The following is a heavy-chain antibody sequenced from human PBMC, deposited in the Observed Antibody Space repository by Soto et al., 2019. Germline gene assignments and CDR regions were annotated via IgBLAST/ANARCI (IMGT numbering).Heavy chain of an antibody. Sequence: SDTLSLTCTVSGGSIRSNYYYWRWLRQPPGKELEWIGSVFYTGSTYYNPSLQSRLTMSVDTSKNQFSLKLNSVTAAESAGYYCSTGPDGNFDSWGQGTRVTVSS. CDR3: STGPDGNFDS. J-gene: IGHJ4*02. V-gene: IGHV4-39*01. CDR2: VFYTGST. D-gene: IGHD1-1*01. CDR1: GGSIRSNYYY.